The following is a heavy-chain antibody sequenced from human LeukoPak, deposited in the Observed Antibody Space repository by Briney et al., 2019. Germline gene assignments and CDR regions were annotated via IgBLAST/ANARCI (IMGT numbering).Heavy chain of an antibody. CDR2: INHSGST. J-gene: IGHJ4*02. V-gene: IGHV4-34*01. CDR1: GGSFSGYY. D-gene: IGHD6-19*01. CDR3: ARRYYPGIAVAAYGY. Sequence: SETLSLTCAVYGGSFSGYYWSWTRQPPGKGLEWIGEINHSGSTNYNPSLKSRVTISVDTSKNQFSLKLSSVTAADTAVYYCARRYYPGIAVAAYGYWGQGTLVTVSS.